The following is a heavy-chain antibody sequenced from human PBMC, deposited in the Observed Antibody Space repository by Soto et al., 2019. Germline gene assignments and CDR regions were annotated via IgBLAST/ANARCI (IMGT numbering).Heavy chain of an antibody. Sequence: EVQLVESGGGLVQHGGSLRLSCAASGFTFSSYDMHWVRHATGKGLEWVSAINTAGDTYYPGSVKGRFTISRESAKNSLYLQMNSLRAGDTAVYYCARDSSSGDWYFDLWGRGTLVTVSS. CDR3: ARDSSSGDWYFDL. D-gene: IGHD6-13*01. CDR1: GFTFSSYD. J-gene: IGHJ2*01. V-gene: IGHV3-13*04. CDR2: INTAGDT.